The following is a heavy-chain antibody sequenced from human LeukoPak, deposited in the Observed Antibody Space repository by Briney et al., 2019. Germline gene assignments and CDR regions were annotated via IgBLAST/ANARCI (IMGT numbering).Heavy chain of an antibody. CDR3: ARRGWYYDSSGYYYFDY. V-gene: IGHV4-39*07. J-gene: IGHJ4*02. D-gene: IGHD3-22*01. CDR1: GGSISSSSYY. Sequence: SETLSLTCTVSGGSISSSSYYWGWIRQPPGKGLEWIGSIYYSGSTYYNPSLKSRVTISVDTSKNQFSLKLSSVTAADTAVYYCARRGWYYDSSGYYYFDYWGQGTLVTVSS. CDR2: IYYSGST.